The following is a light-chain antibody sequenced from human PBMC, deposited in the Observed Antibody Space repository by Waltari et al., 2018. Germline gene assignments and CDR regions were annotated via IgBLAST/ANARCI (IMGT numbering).Light chain of an antibody. Sequence: IAMTQSQSSMPALVGDRVTITCPASHSVSTSLSWYKQKPGKAPEVLIYAASSLQSGVPSRFSGSGSGTSFTLTIGSLQPEDFATYYCQQTYRPPLTFGGGTKVDIK. V-gene: IGKV1-39*01. J-gene: IGKJ4*01. CDR1: HSVSTS. CDR3: QQTYRPPLT. CDR2: AAS.